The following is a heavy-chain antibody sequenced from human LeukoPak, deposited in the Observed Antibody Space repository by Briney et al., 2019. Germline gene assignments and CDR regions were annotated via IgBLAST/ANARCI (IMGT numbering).Heavy chain of an antibody. V-gene: IGHV4-59*08. D-gene: IGHD5-12*01. Sequence: SETLSLTCTVSGVSISNYYWSWIRQPPGKGLEWIGYISYSGSTNYNPSLKSRVTISVDMSKNQFSLKLTSVTAADTAVYYCARRMGPTTTAFDYWGQGTLVIVSS. CDR1: GVSISNYY. CDR3: ARRMGPTTTAFDY. CDR2: ISYSGST. J-gene: IGHJ4*02.